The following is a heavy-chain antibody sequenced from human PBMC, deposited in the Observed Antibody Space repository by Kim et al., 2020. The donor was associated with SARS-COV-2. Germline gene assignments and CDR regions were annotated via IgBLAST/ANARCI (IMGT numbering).Heavy chain of an antibody. Sequence: GGSLRLSCAASGFTFVNYAMHWVRQVPGKGLEWVSLISGDGGRTYYAGSVRGRFTISRDNIKNSLYLQMNELRIEDTGLYYCGRWDGDTTGYYYHGLDVWGQGTTVAVSS. CDR2: ISGDGGRT. CDR1: GFTFVNYA. J-gene: IGHJ6*02. CDR3: GRWDGDTTGYYYHGLDV. V-gene: IGHV3-43*02. D-gene: IGHD3-9*01.